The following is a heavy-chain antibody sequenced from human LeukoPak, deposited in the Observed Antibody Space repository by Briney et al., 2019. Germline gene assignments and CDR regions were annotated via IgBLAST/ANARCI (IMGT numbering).Heavy chain of an antibody. V-gene: IGHV4-38-2*02. J-gene: IGHJ5*02. D-gene: IGHD3-3*01. CDR2: IYRSGST. Sequence: PSETLSLTCTVSGYSISSGYYWGWIRQPPGKGLEWIGSIYRSGSTYYNPSLKSRVTISVDTSKNQFSLNLNSVTAADTAVYYCARDFWSGYSLDWFDPWGQGTLVTVSS. CDR1: GYSISSGYY. CDR3: ARDFWSGYSLDWFDP.